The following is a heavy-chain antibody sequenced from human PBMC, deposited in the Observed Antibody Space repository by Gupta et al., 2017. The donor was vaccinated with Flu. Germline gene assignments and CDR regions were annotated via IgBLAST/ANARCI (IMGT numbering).Heavy chain of an antibody. V-gene: IGHV3-48*02. CDR1: GFNFHGYS. CDR2: IFARGNPI. Sequence: EVQLVESVGGLVQPGGSLRLSCAASGFNFHGYSMNWVRQAPGKGLEWLSYIFARGNPIFYADSVKGRFTISRDNVKNLLYLYINSLKDEDTGVYYCARVVGGHGYIYGYSDYWGQGTLVTVSS. J-gene: IGHJ4*02. CDR3: ARVVGGHGYIYGYSDY. D-gene: IGHD5-18*01.